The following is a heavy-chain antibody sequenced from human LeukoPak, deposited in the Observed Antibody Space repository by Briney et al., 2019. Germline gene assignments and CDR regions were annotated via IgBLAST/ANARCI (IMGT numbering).Heavy chain of an antibody. V-gene: IGHV1-18*01. J-gene: IGHJ4*02. D-gene: IGHD2-8*01. CDR2: ISAYNGNT. Sequence: ASVKVSCMASGYTFTSYGISWVRQAPGQGLEWMGWISAYNGNTNYAQKLQGRVTMTTDTSTSTAYMELRSLRSDDTAVYYCAREYCTNGVCSNDYWGQGTLVTVSS. CDR3: AREYCTNGVCSNDY. CDR1: GYTFTSYG.